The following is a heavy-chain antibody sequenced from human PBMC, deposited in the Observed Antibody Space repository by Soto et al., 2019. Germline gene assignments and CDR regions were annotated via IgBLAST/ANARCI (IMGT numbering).Heavy chain of an antibody. CDR1: GYTFTSYG. CDR3: ARILDFWSGYYSHYYYYMDV. Sequence: QVQLVQSGAEVKKPGASVKVSCKASGYTFTSYGISWVRQAPGQGLEWMGWISAYNGNTNYAQKLQGRVTMTTDTSTSTAYMELMSLRSDDTAVYYCARILDFWSGYYSHYYYYMDVWGKGTTVTVSS. J-gene: IGHJ6*03. CDR2: ISAYNGNT. V-gene: IGHV1-18*01. D-gene: IGHD3-3*01.